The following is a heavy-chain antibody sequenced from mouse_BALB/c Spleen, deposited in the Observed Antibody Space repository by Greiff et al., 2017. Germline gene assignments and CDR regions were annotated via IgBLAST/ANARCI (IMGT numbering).Heavy chain of an antibody. D-gene: IGHD2-3*01. CDR1: GYSITSDYA. CDR2: ISYSGST. J-gene: IGHJ3*01. Sequence: EVQLQESGPGLVKPSQSLSLTCTVTGYSITSDYAWNWIRQFPGNKLEWMGYISYSGSTSYNPSLKSRISITRDTSKNQFFLQLNSVTTEDTATYYCARFYDGYYEGFAYWGQGTLVTVSA. V-gene: IGHV3-2*02. CDR3: ARFYDGYYEGFAY.